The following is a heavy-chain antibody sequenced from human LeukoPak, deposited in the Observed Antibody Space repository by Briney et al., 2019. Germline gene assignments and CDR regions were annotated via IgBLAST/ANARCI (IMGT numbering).Heavy chain of an antibody. Sequence: ASVKVSCKASGYTFTSNGISWVRQAPGQGREWMGWMNPNSGNTGYAQKFQGRVTMTRNTSISTAYMELSSLRSEDTAVYYCARGLRGYGGAHWGQGTLVTVSS. J-gene: IGHJ4*02. CDR1: GYTFTSNG. CDR2: MNPNSGNT. V-gene: IGHV1-8*02. D-gene: IGHD4-23*01. CDR3: ARGLRGYGGAH.